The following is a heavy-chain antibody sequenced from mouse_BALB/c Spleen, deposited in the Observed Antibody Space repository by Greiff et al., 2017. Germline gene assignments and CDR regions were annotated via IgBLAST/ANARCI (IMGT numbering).Heavy chain of an antibody. CDR2: ISDGGSYT. J-gene: IGHJ3*01. Sequence: EVQGVESGGGLVKPGGSLKLSCAASGFTFSDYYMYWVRQTPEKRLEWVATISDGGSYTYYPDSVKGRFTISRDNAKNNLYLQMSSLKSEDTAMYYCARDSYRSSGFAYWGQGTLVTVSA. CDR1: GFTFSDYY. V-gene: IGHV5-4*02. D-gene: IGHD2-14*01. CDR3: ARDSYRSSGFAY.